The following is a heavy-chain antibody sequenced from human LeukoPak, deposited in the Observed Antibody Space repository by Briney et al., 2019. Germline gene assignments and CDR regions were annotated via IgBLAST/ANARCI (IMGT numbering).Heavy chain of an antibody. J-gene: IGHJ4*02. D-gene: IGHD3-22*01. V-gene: IGHV3-9*01. CDR2: ISWNSGII. CDR3: AKDRFFYDSGSKAN. CDR1: GFPFDGYG. Sequence: PGRSLRLSCVASGFPFDGYGMFWVRQSPGKGLEWVSSISWNSGIIDYADSVKGRFIISRDNAKNSLYLQMNSLRVEDTAFYYCAKDRFFYDSGSKANWGQGTLVTVSS.